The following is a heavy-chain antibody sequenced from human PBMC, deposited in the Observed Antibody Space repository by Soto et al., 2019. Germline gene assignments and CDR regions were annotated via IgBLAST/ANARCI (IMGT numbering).Heavy chain of an antibody. CDR2: ISGSGGST. J-gene: IGHJ5*02. CDR3: ANVLEYSSSSRPHKWFDP. CDR1: GFTFSSYS. D-gene: IGHD6-6*01. V-gene: IGHV3-23*01. Sequence: PGGSLRLSGAASGFTFSSYSMSWVRQAPGKGLEWVSAISGSGGSTYYADSVKGRFTISRDNSKNTLYLQMNSLRAEDTAVYYCANVLEYSSSSRPHKWFDPCGQGTLLTVSS.